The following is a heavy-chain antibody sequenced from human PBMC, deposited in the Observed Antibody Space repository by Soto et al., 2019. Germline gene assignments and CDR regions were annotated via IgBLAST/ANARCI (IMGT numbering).Heavy chain of an antibody. V-gene: IGHV4-4*02. J-gene: IGHJ2*01. Sequence: QMQLQESGPGLVKPSGTLSLTCAVSGGSISSSHWWSWVRQPPGKGLEWIGEIYLSGFTNYNPSLKHRVTLSLDQSKTQFSLRLSSVPAADTAVYYCARAPPVYDTSGYPRGEYFDLWGRGTLVTVSS. D-gene: IGHD3-22*01. CDR3: ARAPPVYDTSGYPRGEYFDL. CDR1: GGSISSSHW. CDR2: IYLSGFT.